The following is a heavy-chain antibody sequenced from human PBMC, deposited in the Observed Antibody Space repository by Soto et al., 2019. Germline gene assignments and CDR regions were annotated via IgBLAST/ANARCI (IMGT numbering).Heavy chain of an antibody. CDR2: ISYDGSNK. Sequence: QVQLVESGGGVVQPGRSLRLSCAASGFTFSSYGMHWVRQAPGKGLEWVAVISYDGSNKYYADSVKGRFTISRDNSKNTLYLQMNSLRAEDTAVYYCAKDPPDGDDYIWGGFDYWGQGTLVTVSS. V-gene: IGHV3-30*18. CDR1: GFTFSSYG. D-gene: IGHD3-16*01. CDR3: AKDPPDGDDYIWGGFDY. J-gene: IGHJ4*02.